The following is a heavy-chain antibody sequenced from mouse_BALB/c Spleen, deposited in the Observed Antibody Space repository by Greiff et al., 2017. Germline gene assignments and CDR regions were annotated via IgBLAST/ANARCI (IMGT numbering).Heavy chain of an antibody. Sequence: EVKLMESGGGLVKPGGSLKLSCAASGFTFSSYTMSWVRQTPEKRLEWVATISSGGSYTYYPDSVKGRFTISRDNAKNTLYLQMSSLKSEDTAMYYCTRADSTMIVFDYWGQGTTLTVSS. CDR3: TRADSTMIVFDY. V-gene: IGHV5-6-4*01. J-gene: IGHJ2*01. CDR1: GFTFSSYT. CDR2: ISSGGSYT. D-gene: IGHD2-4*01.